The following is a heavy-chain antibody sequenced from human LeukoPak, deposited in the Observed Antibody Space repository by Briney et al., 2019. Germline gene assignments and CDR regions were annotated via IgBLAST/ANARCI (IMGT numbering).Heavy chain of an antibody. J-gene: IGHJ5*02. V-gene: IGHV4-38-2*02. Sequence: SETLSLTCCVSGLPIRRGYQLAWIRQPPGKGLEWIGRIYHTGSAHYNPSLKIRVAISIATSNNHFSLRLNSVTAADTAVYYCARDPRWLTPDCTSISCYENYCDPWGQGILVTLSS. CDR1: GLPIRRGYQ. CDR3: ARDPRWLTPDCTSISCYENYCDP. CDR2: IYHTGSA. D-gene: IGHD2-2*01.